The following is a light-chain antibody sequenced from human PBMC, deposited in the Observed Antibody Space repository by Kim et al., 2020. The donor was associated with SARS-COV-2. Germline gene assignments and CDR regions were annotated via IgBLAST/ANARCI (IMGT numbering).Light chain of an antibody. Sequence: QSALTQPPSVSGSPGQSVTISCTGTSSDVGRFNRVSWFQQTPGTAPKLILYEVTTRPSGVSDRFSGSKSGNTASLTISGLQTKDEADYYCNAYTGSRTYVFGTGTKVTVL. CDR2: EVT. CDR3: NAYTGSRTYV. J-gene: IGLJ1*01. CDR1: SSDVGRFNR. V-gene: IGLV2-18*02.